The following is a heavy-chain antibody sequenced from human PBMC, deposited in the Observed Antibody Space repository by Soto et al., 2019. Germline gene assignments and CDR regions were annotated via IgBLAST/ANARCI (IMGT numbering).Heavy chain of an antibody. D-gene: IGHD3-10*01. Sequence: QVQLQESGPGLVKPSQTLSLTCTVSGGSISSGDYYWSWIRQPPGKGLEWIGYIYYSGSTYYNPSLKSRVTRSVDTSKNRLSLKLSSVTAADTAVYYCASAHTPKYYGSGSPDWYFDLWGRGTLVTVSS. CDR2: IYYSGST. J-gene: IGHJ2*01. CDR3: ASAHTPKYYGSGSPDWYFDL. CDR1: GGSISSGDYY. V-gene: IGHV4-30-4*01.